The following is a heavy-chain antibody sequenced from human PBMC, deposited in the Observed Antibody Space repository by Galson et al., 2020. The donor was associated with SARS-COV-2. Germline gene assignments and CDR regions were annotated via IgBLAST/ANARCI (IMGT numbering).Heavy chain of an antibody. CDR3: ARDPAPGRMDG. J-gene: IGHJ6*02. Sequence: GESLKISCAASGFTFSSYAIHWVRQAPGKGLEWLSYIGRSGSPIYYADSVRGRFTLSRDNTKNSLYLQMNSLRVEDTAVYYCARDPAPGRMDGWGQGNTVTVSS. CDR1: GFTFSSYA. CDR2: IGRSGSPI. V-gene: IGHV3-48*04.